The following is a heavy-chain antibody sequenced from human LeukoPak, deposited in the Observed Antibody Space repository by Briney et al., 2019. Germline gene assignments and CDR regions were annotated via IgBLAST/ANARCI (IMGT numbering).Heavy chain of an antibody. CDR1: GFTFSDYN. CDR2: ISSSGSTI. J-gene: IGHJ4*02. Sequence: GGSLRLSCAASGFTFSDYNMNWVRQAPGKGLEWVSYISSSGSTIYYADSVKGRFTISRDNSKNTLYLQMNSLRAEDTAVYYCARRAGAYSHPYDYWGQGTLVTVSS. V-gene: IGHV3-48*01. CDR3: ARRAGAYSHPYDY. D-gene: IGHD4/OR15-4a*01.